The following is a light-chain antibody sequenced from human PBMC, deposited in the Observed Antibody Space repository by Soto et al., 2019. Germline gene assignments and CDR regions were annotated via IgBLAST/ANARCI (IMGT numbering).Light chain of an antibody. CDR2: GAS. V-gene: IGKV3-20*01. Sequence: PATLSLSPGERNTLSSRASQSVSNNYLAWYQQKPGQAPRLLIYGASNRATGIPDRFSGSGSGTDFTLTISRLEPEDFAVYYCQQYGSSGTFGQGTKVDIK. CDR1: QSVSNNY. J-gene: IGKJ1*01. CDR3: QQYGSSGT.